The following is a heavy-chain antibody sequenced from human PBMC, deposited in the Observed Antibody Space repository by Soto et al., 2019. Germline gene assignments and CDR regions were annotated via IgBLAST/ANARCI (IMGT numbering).Heavy chain of an antibody. V-gene: IGHV4-59*01. J-gene: IGHJ3*02. CDR1: GGSISSYY. CDR3: AREPGYSGYDFTRNDAFDI. CDR2: IYYSGST. D-gene: IGHD5-12*01. Sequence: SETLSLTCTVSGGSISSYYWSWIRQPPGKGLEWIGYIYYSGSTNYNPSLKSRVTISVDTSKNLFSLKLSSVTAADTAVYYCAREPGYSGYDFTRNDAFDIWGQGTMVTVSS.